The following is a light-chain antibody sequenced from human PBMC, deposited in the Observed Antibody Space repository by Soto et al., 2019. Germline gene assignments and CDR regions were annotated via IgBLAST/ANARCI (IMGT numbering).Light chain of an antibody. CDR3: GTWDSRLSAGRVV. J-gene: IGLJ2*01. V-gene: IGLV1-51*01. CDR2: DNN. CDR1: TSNIGNNY. Sequence: QSVLTQPPSVSAAPGQKVTISCSGSTSNIGNNYLSGYQQLPGTAPKLLIYDNNKRPSGIPDRFSGAKSGTSATLGITGLQTGDEADYYCGTWDSRLSAGRVVFGGGTKLTVL.